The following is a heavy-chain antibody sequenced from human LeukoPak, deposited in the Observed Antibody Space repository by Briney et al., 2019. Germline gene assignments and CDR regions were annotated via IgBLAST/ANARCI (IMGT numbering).Heavy chain of an antibody. Sequence: GGSLRHSCAASGFTFSDYAMTWVRQAPGKGLEWVSSIRGNGGGPFYADSVKGRFTISRDNSENTLFLQMNSLRADDAAVYYCAKDQVGVLPDAFDIWGPGTMVSVSS. J-gene: IGHJ3*02. CDR1: GFTFSDYA. D-gene: IGHD3-10*01. V-gene: IGHV3-23*01. CDR2: IRGNGGGP. CDR3: AKDQVGVLPDAFDI.